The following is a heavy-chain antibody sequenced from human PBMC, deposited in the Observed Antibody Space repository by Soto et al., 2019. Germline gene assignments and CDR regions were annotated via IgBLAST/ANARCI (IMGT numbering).Heavy chain of an antibody. CDR2: ISAYNGNT. Sequence: ASVKVSCKASGYTFTSYGISWVRQAPGQGREWMGWISAYNGNTNYAQKLQGRVTMTTDTSTSTAYMELRSLRSDDTAVYYCARVVPPEQWFEGLGGWFDPWGQGTLVTVSS. D-gene: IGHD6-19*01. CDR3: ARVVPPEQWFEGLGGWFDP. J-gene: IGHJ5*02. V-gene: IGHV1-18*01. CDR1: GYTFTSYG.